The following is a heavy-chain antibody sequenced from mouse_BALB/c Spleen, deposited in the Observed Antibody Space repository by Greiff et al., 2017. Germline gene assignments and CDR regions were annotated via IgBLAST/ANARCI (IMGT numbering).Heavy chain of an antibody. Sequence: QVTLKESGPGILQPSQTLSLTCSFSGFSLSTYGIGVGWIRQPSGKGLEWLAHIWWNDNKYYNTALKSRLTISKDTSNNQVFLKIASVDTADTATYYCARVYDGYYDYAMDYWGQGTSVTVSS. D-gene: IGHD2-3*01. CDR2: IWWNDNK. CDR3: ARVYDGYYDYAMDY. J-gene: IGHJ4*01. CDR1: GFSLSTYGIG. V-gene: IGHV8-11*01.